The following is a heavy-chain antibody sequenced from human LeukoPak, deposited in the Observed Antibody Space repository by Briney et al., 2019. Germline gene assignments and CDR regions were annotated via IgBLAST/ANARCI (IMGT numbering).Heavy chain of an antibody. J-gene: IGHJ4*02. CDR1: GYTFTSYY. CDR3: ARAVLGSSWSYYFDY. D-gene: IGHD6-13*01. CDR2: INPSGGST. V-gene: IGHV1-46*01. Sequence: ASVKVSCKASGYTFTSYYMHWVRRAPGQGLEWMGIINPSGGSTSYAQKFQGRVTMTRDTSTSTVYMELSSLRSEDTAVYYCARAVLGSSWSYYFDYWGQGTLVTVSS.